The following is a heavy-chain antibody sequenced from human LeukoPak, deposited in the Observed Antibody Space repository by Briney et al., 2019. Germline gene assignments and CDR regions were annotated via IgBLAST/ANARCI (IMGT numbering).Heavy chain of an antibody. D-gene: IGHD3-9*01. Sequence: PGGSLRLSCAASGFTFSSYAMSCVRQAPGKGLELVSAISGSGGSTYYADSVKGRFTISRDNSKNTLYLQMNSLRAEDTAVYYCAKDGTYFDWTPRYWGQGTLVTVSS. V-gene: IGHV3-23*01. J-gene: IGHJ4*02. CDR3: AKDGTYFDWTPRY. CDR1: GFTFSSYA. CDR2: ISGSGGST.